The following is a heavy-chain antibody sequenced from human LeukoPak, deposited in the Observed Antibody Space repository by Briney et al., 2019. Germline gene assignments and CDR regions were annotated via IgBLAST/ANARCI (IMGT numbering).Heavy chain of an antibody. V-gene: IGHV1-2*02. CDR2: INPNSGGT. CDR1: GYTFTGYY. CDR3: ARRGYCSSTSCYLFDY. Sequence: GASVKVSCKASGYTFTGYYMHWVRQAPGQGLEWMGWINPNSGGTNYAQKFQGRVTMTRDTSISTAYMELSRLRSDDTAVYYCARRGYCSSTSCYLFDYWGQGTLVTVSS. J-gene: IGHJ4*02. D-gene: IGHD2-2*01.